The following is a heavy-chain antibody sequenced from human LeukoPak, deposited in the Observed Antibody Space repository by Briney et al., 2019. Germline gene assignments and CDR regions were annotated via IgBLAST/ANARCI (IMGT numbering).Heavy chain of an antibody. D-gene: IGHD3-9*01. CDR2: ISGDGGST. V-gene: IGHV3-43*02. CDR1: GFTFDDYA. CDR3: AKEEPPQLCPYYDILTGYYCDY. J-gene: IGHJ4*02. Sequence: GGSLRLSCAASGFTFDDYAMHWVRQAPGKGLEWVSLISGDGGSTYHADSVKGRFTISRDNSKNSLYLQMSSLRTEDTALYYCAKEEPPQLCPYYDILTGYYCDYWGQGTLVTVSS.